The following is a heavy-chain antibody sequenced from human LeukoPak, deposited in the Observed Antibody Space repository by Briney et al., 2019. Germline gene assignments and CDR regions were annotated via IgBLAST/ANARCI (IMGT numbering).Heavy chain of an antibody. J-gene: IGHJ4*02. D-gene: IGHD4-17*01. Sequence: SETLSLTCAVSGGSISSRNWRSWVRQPPGKGLEWIGEIYHSGSTNYNPSLKTRVTISVDKSKNQFSLKLSSVTAADTAVYYCARASHDYGDYSHFDYWGQGTLVTVSS. CDR2: IYHSGST. CDR3: ARASHDYGDYSHFDY. V-gene: IGHV4-4*02. CDR1: GGSISSRNW.